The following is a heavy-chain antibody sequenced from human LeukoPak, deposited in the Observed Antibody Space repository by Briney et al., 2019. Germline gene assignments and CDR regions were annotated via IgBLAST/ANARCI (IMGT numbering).Heavy chain of an antibody. CDR2: VIPDGSGT. J-gene: IGHJ4*02. CDR3: GRWGTEATIDY. V-gene: IGHV3-7*01. Sequence: PGGSLRLSCATSGFTFRTYWMSWVRQAPGKGLEWVANVIPDGSGTYYLDSVKGRFTISRDNVKNSLYLQMNSLGAEDTAVYYCGRWGTEATIDYWGQGTLVTVSS. CDR1: GFTFRTYW. D-gene: IGHD1-26*01.